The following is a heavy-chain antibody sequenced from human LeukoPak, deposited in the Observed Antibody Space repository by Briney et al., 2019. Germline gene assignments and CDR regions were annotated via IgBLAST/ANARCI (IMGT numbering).Heavy chain of an antibody. Sequence: GGSLRLSCAASGFTFSNYAMTWVRQAPGKGLEWVSGISGSGSSTYYADSVKGRFTLSRDYPKNTLYLQMNSLRADDTAVYYCARGRSGSYYGSSDYWGQGTLVTVSS. V-gene: IGHV3-23*01. CDR3: ARGRSGSYYGSSDY. CDR2: ISGSGSST. CDR1: GFTFSNYA. D-gene: IGHD1-26*01. J-gene: IGHJ4*02.